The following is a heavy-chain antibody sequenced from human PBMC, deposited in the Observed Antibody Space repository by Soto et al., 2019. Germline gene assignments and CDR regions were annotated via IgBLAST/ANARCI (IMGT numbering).Heavy chain of an antibody. CDR1: GFTFSSYS. J-gene: IGHJ4*02. CDR2: ISSSSSTI. Sequence: EVQLVESGGGLVQPGGSLRLSCAASGFTFSSYSMNWVRQAPEKGLEWVSYISSSSSTIYYADSVKGRFTISRDNAKNSLYLQMNSLRAEDTAVYYCARGGNEYSSSWFVHFDYWGQGTLVTVSS. D-gene: IGHD6-13*01. CDR3: ARGGNEYSSSWFVHFDY. V-gene: IGHV3-48*01.